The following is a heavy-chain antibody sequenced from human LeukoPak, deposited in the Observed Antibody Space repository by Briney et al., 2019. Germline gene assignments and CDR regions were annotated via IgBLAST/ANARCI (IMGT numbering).Heavy chain of an antibody. Sequence: SETLSLTCTVSGGSISGYYWSWIRQHPGKGLEWIGYIYYSGSTYYNPSLKSRVTISVDTSKNQFSLKLSSVTAADTAVYYCARDRADCSSTSCYEIGYYFDYWGQGTLVTVSS. V-gene: IGHV4-31*03. J-gene: IGHJ4*02. CDR2: IYYSGST. CDR3: ARDRADCSSTSCYEIGYYFDY. CDR1: GGSISGYY. D-gene: IGHD2-2*01.